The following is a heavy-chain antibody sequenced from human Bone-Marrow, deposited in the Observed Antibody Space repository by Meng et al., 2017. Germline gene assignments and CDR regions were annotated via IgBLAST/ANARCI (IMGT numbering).Heavy chain of an antibody. J-gene: IGHJ4*02. V-gene: IGHV1-2*06. CDR2: INPNSGGT. Sequence: QVQLVPSGAVVKKPGASVKVSCKASGYTFTDYYIHWVRQTPGQGLEWMGRINPNSGGTNFAQKFQDRVTLTRDTSISTSYMDLSRLTFDDTAFYYCASDHKWGQGTLVTVSS. CDR1: GYTFTDYY. CDR3: ASDHK.